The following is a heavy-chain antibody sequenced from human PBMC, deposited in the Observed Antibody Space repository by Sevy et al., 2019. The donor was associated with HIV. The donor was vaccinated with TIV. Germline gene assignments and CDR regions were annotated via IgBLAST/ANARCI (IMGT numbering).Heavy chain of an antibody. CDR3: ASVLRFLGAFDY. Sequence: SETLSLTCTVSGGSISSYYWSWIRQPPGKGLEWIGYIYYSGSTNYNPSLKSRVTISVDTSKNQFSLKLSSVTAADTAVYYCASVLRFLGAFDYWGQGTLVTVSS. CDR2: IYYSGST. CDR1: GGSISSYY. V-gene: IGHV4-59*13. D-gene: IGHD3-3*01. J-gene: IGHJ4*02.